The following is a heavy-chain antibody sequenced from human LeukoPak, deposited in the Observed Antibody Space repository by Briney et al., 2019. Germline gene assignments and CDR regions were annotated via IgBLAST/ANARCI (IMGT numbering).Heavy chain of an antibody. V-gene: IGHV3-9*01. CDR1: GFTFDDYA. J-gene: IGHJ3*02. CDR2: ISWNSGSI. Sequence: GRSLRLSCAASGFTFDDYAMHWVRQAPGKGLEWVSGISWNSGSIGYADSVKGRFTISRDNSKNTLYLQMNSLRAEDTAVYYCAREYCGGDCRPSVAFDIWGQGTMVTVSS. CDR3: AREYCGGDCRPSVAFDI. D-gene: IGHD2-21*01.